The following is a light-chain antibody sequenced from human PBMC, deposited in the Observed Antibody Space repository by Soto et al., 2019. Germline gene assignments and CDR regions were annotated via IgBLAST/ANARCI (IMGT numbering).Light chain of an antibody. CDR3: QQYGSSPLT. CDR1: LRVRRSY. V-gene: IGKV3-20*01. CDR2: GAS. Sequence: EIVLTQSPGTLSLSPGERATLSCRASLRVRRSYLAWYPQKPVQAPRLLIYGASSRATGIPDRFRGSGSGTDFTLTISRLEPEDFAVYYCQQYGSSPLTLGGGTKVELK. J-gene: IGKJ4*01.